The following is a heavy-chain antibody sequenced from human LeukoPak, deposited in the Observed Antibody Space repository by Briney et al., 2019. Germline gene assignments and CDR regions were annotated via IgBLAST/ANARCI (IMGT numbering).Heavy chain of an antibody. J-gene: IGHJ2*01. V-gene: IGHV4-34*01. CDR3: ARRRAVAARLSMAGPGPEYWYFDL. D-gene: IGHD6-19*01. Sequence: SETLSLTCAVYGGSFSGYYWSWIRQPPGKGLEWIGEINHSGSTNYNPSLKSRVTISVDTSKNQFSLKLSSVTAADTAVYYCARRRAVAARLSMAGPGPEYWYFDLWGRGTLVTVSS. CDR1: GGSFSGYY. CDR2: INHSGST.